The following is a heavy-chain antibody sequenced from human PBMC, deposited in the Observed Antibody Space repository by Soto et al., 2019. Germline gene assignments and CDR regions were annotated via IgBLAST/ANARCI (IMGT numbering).Heavy chain of an antibody. V-gene: IGHV1-3*01. CDR1: GYTFTGYA. D-gene: IGHD6-19*01. CDR2: INAGNGNT. CDR3: ARAVAVPADFDY. J-gene: IGHJ4*02. Sequence: WASVKVSCKASGYTFTGYAMHWVRQAPGLRLEWMGWINAGNGNTKYSQKFQGRVTITRDTSASTAYMELSSLRSEDTAVYYCARAVAVPADFDYWGQGTLVTVSS.